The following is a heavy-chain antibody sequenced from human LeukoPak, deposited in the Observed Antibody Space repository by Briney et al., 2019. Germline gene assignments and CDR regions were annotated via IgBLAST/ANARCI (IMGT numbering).Heavy chain of an antibody. CDR1: GFTFSSYG. CDR3: AKRGSPPHGSFDY. J-gene: IGHJ4*02. Sequence: GGSLRLSCAASGFTFSSYGMSWVRQAPGKGLEWVSAISGSGGSTYYADSVKGRFTISRDNSKNTLYLQMNSLRAEDTAVYYCAKRGSPPHGSFDYWGQGTLVTVSS. CDR2: ISGSGGST. D-gene: IGHD2-2*03. V-gene: IGHV3-23*01.